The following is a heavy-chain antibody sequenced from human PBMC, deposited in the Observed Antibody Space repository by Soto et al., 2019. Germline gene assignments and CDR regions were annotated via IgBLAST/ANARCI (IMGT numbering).Heavy chain of an antibody. CDR3: LATGSTDDF. CDR1: GASVNSGDYY. D-gene: IGHD2-21*02. V-gene: IGHV4-30-4*01. J-gene: IGHJ2*01. Sequence: VQLQGSGPGLLEPSQTLSLTCAVSGASVNSGDYYWSFIRQAPGKGLEWLAYIFYTGYTYVNPSLKSRGSISLNTSRNQFSLTLTSVTEADTAMYFCLATGSTDDFWGRGTLVSVSS. CDR2: IFYTGYT.